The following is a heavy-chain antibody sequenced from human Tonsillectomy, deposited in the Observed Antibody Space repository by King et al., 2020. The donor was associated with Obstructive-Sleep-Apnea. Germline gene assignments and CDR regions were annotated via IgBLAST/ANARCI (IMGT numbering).Heavy chain of an antibody. CDR1: GYTFTGYG. Sequence: QLVQSGAEVKKPGASVNISCKASGYTFTGYGIHWVRQAPGQSLEWMGWINPGNGYTTYSRKFQGRLTITKDTYATTAYMDLRSLRFDDSAFYYCARGGATWPFDYWGQATLVTVSS. V-gene: IGHV1-3*01. CDR3: ARGGATWPFDY. D-gene: IGHD3-16*01. J-gene: IGHJ4*03. CDR2: INPGNGYT.